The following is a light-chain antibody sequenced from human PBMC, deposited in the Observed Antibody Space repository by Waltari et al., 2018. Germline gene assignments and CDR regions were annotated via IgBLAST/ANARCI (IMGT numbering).Light chain of an antibody. J-gene: IGLJ3*02. CDR1: SGHSNNI. V-gene: IGLV4-69*01. CDR3: QTGGHGTWV. Sequence: QLVLTQSPSASASLGASVKLTCTLDSGHSNNIVAWLQRRPENGPRYWMKVNSDGSHTKGDDIPDRFSGSSSGPERYLTISSLQSEDEADYYCQTGGHGTWVFGGGTKLTVV. CDR2: VNSDGSH.